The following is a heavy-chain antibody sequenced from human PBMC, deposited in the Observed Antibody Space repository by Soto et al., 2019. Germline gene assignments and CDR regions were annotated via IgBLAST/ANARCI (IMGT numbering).Heavy chain of an antibody. J-gene: IGHJ3*02. V-gene: IGHV3-23*01. CDR2: ISGSGGST. CDR3: AKGTGGYSGYDCTFDI. CDR1: GFTFSSYA. Sequence: EVQLLEYGGGLVQPGGSLRLSCAASGFTFSSYAMSWVRQAPGKGLEWVSAISGSGGSTYYADSVKGRFTISRDNSKNTLYLQLNSLRAEDTAVYYCAKGTGGYSGYDCTFDIWGQVSMVTVSS. D-gene: IGHD5-12*01.